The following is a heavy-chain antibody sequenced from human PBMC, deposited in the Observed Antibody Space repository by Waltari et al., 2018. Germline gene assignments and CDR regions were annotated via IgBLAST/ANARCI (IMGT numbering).Heavy chain of an antibody. Sequence: EVQLVESVGGLVQPGGSLRLSCAASGFTFSSYWMHWVRHAAGKGLVWVSRINSDGSSTSYADSVKGRFTISRDNAKNTLYLQMNSLRAEDTAVYYCARGSLARGYYYYGMDVWGQGTTVTVSS. D-gene: IGHD3-10*01. CDR3: ARGSLARGYYYYGMDV. V-gene: IGHV3-74*01. CDR1: GFTFSSYW. CDR2: INSDGSST. J-gene: IGHJ6*02.